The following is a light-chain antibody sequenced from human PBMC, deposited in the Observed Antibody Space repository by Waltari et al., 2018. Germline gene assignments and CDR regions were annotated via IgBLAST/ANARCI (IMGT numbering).Light chain of an antibody. Sequence: DIVMTQSPDSLAVSLGERAIINCKSSQSVLSSSNNKNYLAWYQQKPGQPPKLLIYWASTRELGVPDRFSGSGAGTDFTLTINSLQAEDVAVYYCQQYVVIPWTFGQGTKVEVK. V-gene: IGKV4-1*01. CDR2: WAS. J-gene: IGKJ1*01. CDR3: QQYVVIPWT. CDR1: QSVLSSSNNKNY.